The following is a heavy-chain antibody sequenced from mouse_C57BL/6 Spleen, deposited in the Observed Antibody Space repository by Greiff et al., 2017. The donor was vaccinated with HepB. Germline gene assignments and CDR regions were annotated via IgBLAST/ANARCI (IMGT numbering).Heavy chain of an antibody. CDR1: GYSITSGYY. CDR2: ISYDGSN. V-gene: IGHV3-6*01. Sequence: VQLKESGPGLVKPSQSLSLTCSVTGYSITSGYYWNWIRQFPGNKLEWMGYISYDGSNNYNPSLKNRISITRDTSKNQFFLKLNSVTTEDTATYYCCMVTTVENYAMDYWGQGTSVTVSS. J-gene: IGHJ4*01. D-gene: IGHD1-1*01. CDR3: CMVTTVENYAMDY.